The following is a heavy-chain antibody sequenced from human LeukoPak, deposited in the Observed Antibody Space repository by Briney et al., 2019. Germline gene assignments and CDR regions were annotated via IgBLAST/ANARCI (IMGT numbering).Heavy chain of an antibody. CDR2: IYYSGST. CDR3: ARPMGYYDELTSNWFDP. CDR1: GDSISSSSYY. D-gene: IGHD3-22*01. V-gene: IGHV4-39*07. Sequence: KSSETLSLTRTVSGDSISSSSYYWGWIRQPPGKGLEWIGSIYYSGSTYYNPSLKSRVTISVDTSKNQFSLKLSSVTAADTAVYYCARPMGYYDELTSNWFDPWGQGTLVTVSS. J-gene: IGHJ5*02.